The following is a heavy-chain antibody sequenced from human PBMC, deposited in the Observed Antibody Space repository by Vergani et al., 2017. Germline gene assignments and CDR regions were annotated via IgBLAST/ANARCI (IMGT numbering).Heavy chain of an antibody. CDR3: ARDRPGYYDSSGAEGAFDI. CDR2: IIPIFGTA. V-gene: IGHV1-69*01. Sequence: QVQLVQSGAEVKKPGSSVKVSCKASGGTFSSYAISWVRQAPGQGLEWMGGIIPIFGTANYAQKFQDRVTITADESTSTAYMELSSLRSEDTAVYYCARDRPGYYDSSGAEGAFDIWGQGTMVTVSS. CDR1: GGTFSSYA. D-gene: IGHD3-22*01. J-gene: IGHJ3*02.